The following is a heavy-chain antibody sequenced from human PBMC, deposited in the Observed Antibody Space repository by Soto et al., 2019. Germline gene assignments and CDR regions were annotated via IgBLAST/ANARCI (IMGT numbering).Heavy chain of an antibody. CDR2: IIPILGIP. V-gene: IGHV1-69*04. D-gene: IGHD3-10*01. CDR1: AGTFSSYT. Sequence: SVKVSCKASAGTFSSYTFSWVRQAPGQGREWMGRIIPILGIPNYAQKFQGRITITADKSTSTAYMELSSLRSEDTAVYYCARENTLIRGVDYWGQGTLVTVSS. CDR3: ARENTLIRGVDY. J-gene: IGHJ4*02.